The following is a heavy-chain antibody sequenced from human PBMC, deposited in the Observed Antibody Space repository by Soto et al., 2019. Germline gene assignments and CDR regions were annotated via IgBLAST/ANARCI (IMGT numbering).Heavy chain of an antibody. CDR1: GDSVSSNSAA. J-gene: IGHJ3*02. D-gene: IGHD6-19*01. CDR3: ARDRGSSGWYPSGDAFDI. CDR2: TYYRSKWYN. Sequence: PSQTLSLTCXISGDSVSSNSAAWNWIRQSPSRGLEWLGRTYYRSKWYNDYAVSVKSRITINPDTSKNQFSLQLNSVTPEDTAVYYCARDRGSSGWYPSGDAFDIWGQGTMVTVSS. V-gene: IGHV6-1*01.